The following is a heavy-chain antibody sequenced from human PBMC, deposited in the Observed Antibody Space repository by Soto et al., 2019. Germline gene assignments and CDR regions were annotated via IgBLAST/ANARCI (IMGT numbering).Heavy chain of an antibody. CDR1: GGTFSSYA. D-gene: IGHD3-3*01. Sequence: ASVKVSCKASGGTFSSYAISWVRQAPGQVLEWMGVIIPIFGTANYAQKFQGRVTITADESTSTAYMELSSLRSEDTAVYYCARVRVFGLFDPWGQGTLVTVSS. CDR3: ARVRVFGLFDP. J-gene: IGHJ5*02. CDR2: IIPIFGTA. V-gene: IGHV1-69*13.